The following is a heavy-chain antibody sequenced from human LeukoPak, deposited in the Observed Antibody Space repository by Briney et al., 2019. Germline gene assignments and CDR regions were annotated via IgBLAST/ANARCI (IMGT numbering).Heavy chain of an antibody. CDR2: ISGSGGST. J-gene: IGHJ4*02. V-gene: IGHV3-23*01. CDR3: AKDPGADFWSGYYDY. Sequence: GGSLRLSCAASGFTFSSYAMSWVRQAPGKGLEWVSAISGSGGSTYYADSVKGRFTISRDNSKNTLYLQMNSLRAEDTAVYSCAKDPGADFWSGYYDYWGQGTLVTVSS. D-gene: IGHD3-3*01. CDR1: GFTFSSYA.